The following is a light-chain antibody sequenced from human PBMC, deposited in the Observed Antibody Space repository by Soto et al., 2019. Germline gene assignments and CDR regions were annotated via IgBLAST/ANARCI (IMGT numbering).Light chain of an antibody. Sequence: EIVLTQSPGTLSLSPGDRATLSCRASQSVSSTYLAWYQQKPGQAPRLLIYDASSRATGIPDRFSGSGSGTDFALTISGLEHEDGAVYYCQQYGSSPGVFTFGPGKKVDIK. CDR2: DAS. V-gene: IGKV3-20*01. CDR1: QSVSSTY. J-gene: IGKJ3*01. CDR3: QQYGSSPGVFT.